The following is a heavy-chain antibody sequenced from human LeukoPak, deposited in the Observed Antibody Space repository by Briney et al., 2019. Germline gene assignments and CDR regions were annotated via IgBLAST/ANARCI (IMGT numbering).Heavy chain of an antibody. D-gene: IGHD2-2*01. J-gene: IGHJ6*02. CDR1: GGSISSYY. V-gene: IGHV4-59*08. Sequence: SETLSLTCTVSGGSISSYYWSWIRQPPGKGLEGIGYIYYSGSTNYNPSLKSRVTISVDTSKNQFSLKLSSVTAADTAVYYCARLKHCSSTSCYEYYYYGMDVWGQGTTVTVSS. CDR3: ARLKHCSSTSCYEYYYYGMDV. CDR2: IYYSGST.